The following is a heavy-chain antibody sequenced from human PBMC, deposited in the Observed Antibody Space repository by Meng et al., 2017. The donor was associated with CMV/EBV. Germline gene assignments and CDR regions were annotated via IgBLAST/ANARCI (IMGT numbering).Heavy chain of an antibody. CDR1: GGPFSGYY. CDR3: AGQKIYCSSTSCYKGGLDY. V-gene: IGHV4-34*01. D-gene: IGHD2-2*02. CDR2: INHSGST. J-gene: IGHJ4*02. Sequence: GSLRLSCAVYGGPFSGYYWSWIRQPPGKGLEWIGEINHSGSTNYNPSLKSRVTISVDTSKNQFSLKLSSVTAADTAVYYCAGQKIYCSSTSCYKGGLDYWGQGTLVTVSS.